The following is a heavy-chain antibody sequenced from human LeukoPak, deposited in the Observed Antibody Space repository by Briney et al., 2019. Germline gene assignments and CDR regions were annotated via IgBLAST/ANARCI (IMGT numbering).Heavy chain of an antibody. D-gene: IGHD3-10*01. J-gene: IGHJ4*02. V-gene: IGHV6-1*01. CDR2: AYYRSRWSS. CDR1: GDSVSSNTAA. Sequence: SQTLSLTCAVSGDSVSSNTAAWSWIRQSPSRGLEWLGRAYYRSRWSSDYAESVESRITIRSDTSKNHFSLQLNSVTPEDTAVYYCARDSGSGSHGIDYWGQGTLVTVSS. CDR3: ARDSGSGSHGIDY.